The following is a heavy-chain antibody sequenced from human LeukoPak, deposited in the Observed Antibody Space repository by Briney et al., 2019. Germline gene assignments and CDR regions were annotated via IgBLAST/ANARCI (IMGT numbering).Heavy chain of an antibody. Sequence: ASVKVSCKASGYTFTGYYMHWVRQAPGQGLEWMGWINPNSGGTNYAQKFQGRVTMTRDTSISTAYMELSRLRSDDTAVYYCARDRAYYYGSGSYYYWGQGTLVTVSS. CDR3: ARDRAYYYGSGSYYY. CDR2: INPNSGGT. D-gene: IGHD3-10*01. J-gene: IGHJ4*02. V-gene: IGHV1-2*02. CDR1: GYTFTGYY.